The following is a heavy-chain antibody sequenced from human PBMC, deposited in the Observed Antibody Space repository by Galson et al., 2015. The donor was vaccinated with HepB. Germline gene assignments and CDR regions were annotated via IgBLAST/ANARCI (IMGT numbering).Heavy chain of an antibody. D-gene: IGHD6-19*01. CDR1: GFTGRNYG. J-gene: IGHJ4*02. CDR2: ISYDGSNK. CDR3: AKDPYLYSALAGTMAGFDC. Sequence: SLRPACAAAGFTGRNYGMHWVRQAPGKGREWVAVISYDGSNKYYADSVQGRFTISRDNSKNTLYLQMNSLRAEDTALYYCAKDPYLYSALAGTMAGFDCWGQGTLVTVSS. V-gene: IGHV3-30*18.